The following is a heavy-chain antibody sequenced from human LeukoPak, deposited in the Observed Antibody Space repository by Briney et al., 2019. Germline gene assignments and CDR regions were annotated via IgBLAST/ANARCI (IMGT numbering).Heavy chain of an antibody. CDR2: IYYSGST. CDR3: TRELIVPAAVSYLYFDL. V-gene: IGHV4-59*01. Sequence: SETLSLTCTVSGGSISSYYWSGMREPPGEGLEWIGYIYYSGSTNYNPSLKSRVTISVDTPNNQFSLKLRSVTEADTAEYYCTRELIVPAAVSYLYFDLWGRGTLVTVSS. J-gene: IGHJ2*01. CDR1: GGSISSYY. D-gene: IGHD2-2*01.